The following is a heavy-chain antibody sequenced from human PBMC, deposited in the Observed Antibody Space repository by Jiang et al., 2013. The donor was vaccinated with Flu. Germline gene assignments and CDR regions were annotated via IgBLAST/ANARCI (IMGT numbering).Heavy chain of an antibody. Sequence: ETLSLTCTVSGGSISSSSYYWGVDPPAPREGGVEWIGSIYYSGSTYYNPSLKSRVTISVDTSKNQFSLKLSSVTAADTAVYYCARQDEYSYGYASDYWGQGTLVTVSS. CDR3: ARQDEYSYGYASDY. CDR2: IYYSGST. J-gene: IGHJ4*02. V-gene: IGHV4-39*01. CDR1: GGSISSSSYY. D-gene: IGHD5-18*01.